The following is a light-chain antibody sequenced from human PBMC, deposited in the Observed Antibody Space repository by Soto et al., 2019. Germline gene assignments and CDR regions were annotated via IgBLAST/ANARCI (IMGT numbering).Light chain of an antibody. V-gene: IGLV1-51*02. J-gene: IGLJ1*01. CDR2: END. CDR1: SSKNGTHY. CDR3: GTWDSSLSIFV. Sequence: QSVLTQPPSVSAAPGQMVTMSFSGGSSKNGTHYVTWHQQVPGTAPKLLIYENDKLPSGIPDRFSGSKSGTSATLGITGLQTGDEADYYCGTWDSSLSIFVFGTGTKVTVL.